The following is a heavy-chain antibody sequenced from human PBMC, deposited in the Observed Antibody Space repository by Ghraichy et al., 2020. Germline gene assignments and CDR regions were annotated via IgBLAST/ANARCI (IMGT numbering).Heavy chain of an antibody. CDR1: GGSFSGYY. Sequence: SETLSLTCAVYGGSFSGYYWSWIRQPPGKGLEWIGEINHSGSTNYNPSLKSRVTISVDTSKNQFSLKLSSVTAADTAVYYCARAGRRDSTPGGAARSWYFDLWGRGTLVTVSS. V-gene: IGHV4-34*01. CDR2: INHSGST. J-gene: IGHJ2*01. CDR3: ARAGRRDSTPGGAARSWYFDL. D-gene: IGHD6-6*01.